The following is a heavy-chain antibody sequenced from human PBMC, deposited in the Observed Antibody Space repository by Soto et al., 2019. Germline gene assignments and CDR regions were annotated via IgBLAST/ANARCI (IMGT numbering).Heavy chain of an antibody. CDR3: ARTAAAGKYYYGMDV. J-gene: IGHJ6*02. Sequence: PGESLRISCKGSGYSITSYWIGWVRQMTGKGLELMGIIYPGDSDTRYSLSFQGQVTISADKSISTAYLQWSSLKASDTAMYYCARTAAAGKYYYGMDVWGQGTTVTVSS. V-gene: IGHV5-51*01. D-gene: IGHD6-13*01. CDR1: GYSITSYW. CDR2: IYPGDSDT.